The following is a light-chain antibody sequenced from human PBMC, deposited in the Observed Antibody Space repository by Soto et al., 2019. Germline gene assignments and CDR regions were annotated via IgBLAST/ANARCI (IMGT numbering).Light chain of an antibody. J-gene: IGKJ1*01. Sequence: EIVMTQSPATLSVSPRERATLSCRASQRISSNLAWYQQKPGQAPRLLIYGASTRATGIPARFSGSGSGTEITLTISSRQSEDFAVYYCQQYKKWPRTFGHGTKVDIK. CDR3: QQYKKWPRT. CDR1: QRISSN. V-gene: IGKV3-15*01. CDR2: GAS.